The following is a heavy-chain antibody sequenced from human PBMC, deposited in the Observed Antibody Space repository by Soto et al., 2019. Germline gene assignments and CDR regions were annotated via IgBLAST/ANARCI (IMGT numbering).Heavy chain of an antibody. CDR3: ARHFVGVVIKGWGY. CDR1: GGSIDRSNYY. V-gene: IGHV4-39*01. D-gene: IGHD3-10*01. Sequence: SETLSLTCNVSGGSIDRSNYYWDWLRQPPGKGLEWIGTTYYNGNAYFNPSLRSRVSMSVDTSKNQFSLKLISVPAADTAVYYCARHFVGVVIKGWGYWGQGKLVTASS. CDR2: TYYNGNA. J-gene: IGHJ4*02.